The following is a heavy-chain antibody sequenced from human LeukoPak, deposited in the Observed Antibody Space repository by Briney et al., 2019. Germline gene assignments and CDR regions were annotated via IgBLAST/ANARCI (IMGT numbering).Heavy chain of an antibody. CDR2: IYGGGST. CDR1: AFTVSTHY. J-gene: IGHJ4*02. D-gene: IGHD3-3*01. V-gene: IGHV3-66*01. Sequence: PGGSLRLSCAASAFTVSTHYVNWVRQAPGKGLEWVSVIYGGGSTYYADSVKGRFTISRDNAKNSLYLQMNSLRAEGTAVYYCARGREYYDFWSGYYSPYYFDYWGQGTLVTVSS. CDR3: ARGREYYDFWSGYYSPYYFDY.